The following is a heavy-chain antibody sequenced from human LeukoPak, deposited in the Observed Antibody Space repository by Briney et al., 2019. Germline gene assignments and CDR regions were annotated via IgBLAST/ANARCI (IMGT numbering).Heavy chain of an antibody. J-gene: IGHJ4*02. CDR3: AREAALVGWGLSY. V-gene: IGHV3-33*01. CDR2: IWYDGSNK. CDR1: GFTFSSYG. Sequence: GGSLRLSCAASGFTFSSYGMHWVRQAPGKRLERVAVIWYDGSNKYYADSVKGRFTISRDNSKNTLYLQMNSLRAEDTAVYYCAREAALVGWGLSYWGQGTLVTVSS. D-gene: IGHD2-15*01.